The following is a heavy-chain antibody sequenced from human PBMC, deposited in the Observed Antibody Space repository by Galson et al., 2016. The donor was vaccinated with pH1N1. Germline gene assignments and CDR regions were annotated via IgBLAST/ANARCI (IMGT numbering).Heavy chain of an antibody. CDR3: AREDYYDTDLSDWYFDL. J-gene: IGHJ2*01. CDR1: GGTFGSYG. V-gene: IGHV1-69*01. Sequence: SCKASGGTFGSYGINWVRQAPGQGLEWMGGIIPIFNTAKYAQNFQGRVTITADESATTAYMELTSLRSEDTAMYFCAREDYYDTDLSDWYFDLWGRGTLLTVSS. CDR2: IIPIFNTA. D-gene: IGHD3-22*01.